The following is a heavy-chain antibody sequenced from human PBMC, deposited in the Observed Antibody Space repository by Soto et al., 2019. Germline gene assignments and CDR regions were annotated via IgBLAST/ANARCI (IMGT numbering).Heavy chain of an antibody. CDR2: IYYSGST. V-gene: IGHV4-30-4*01. CDR1: GGSISSGDYY. D-gene: IGHD3-22*01. CDR3: ARVDTMMDDAFDI. Sequence: KPSETLSLTCTVSGGSISSGDYYWSWIRQPPGKGLEWIGYIYYSGSTYYNPSLKSRVTIPVDTSKNQFSLKLSSVTAADTAVYYCARVDTMMDDAFDIWGQGTMVTVSS. J-gene: IGHJ3*02.